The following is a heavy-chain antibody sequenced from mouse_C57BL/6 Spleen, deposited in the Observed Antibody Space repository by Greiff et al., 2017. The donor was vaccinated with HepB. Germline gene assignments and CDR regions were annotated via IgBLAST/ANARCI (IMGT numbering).Heavy chain of an antibody. V-gene: IGHV5-12*01. CDR2: ISNGGGST. D-gene: IGHD1-1*01. Sequence: EVKLVESGGGLVQPGGSLKLSCAASGFTFSDYYMYWVRQTPEKRLEWVAYISNGGGSTYYPDTVKGRFTISRDNAKNTLYLQMSRLKSEDTAMYYCARQGYGSSHWYFDVWGTGTTVTVSS. J-gene: IGHJ1*03. CDR3: ARQGYGSSHWYFDV. CDR1: GFTFSDYY.